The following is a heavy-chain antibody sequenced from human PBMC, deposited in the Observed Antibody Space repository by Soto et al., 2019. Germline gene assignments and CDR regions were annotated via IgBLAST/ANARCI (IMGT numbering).Heavy chain of an antibody. CDR3: ARQETSGSYYYYYYGMDV. Sequence: SETLSLTCTVSGGSISSSSYYWGWIRQPPGKGLEWIGSIYYSGSTYYNPSPKSRVTISVDTSRNQFSLKLSSVTAADTAVYYCARQETSGSYYYYYYGMDVWGQGTTVTVSS. CDR2: IYYSGST. V-gene: IGHV4-39*01. D-gene: IGHD1-26*01. CDR1: GGSISSSSYY. J-gene: IGHJ6*02.